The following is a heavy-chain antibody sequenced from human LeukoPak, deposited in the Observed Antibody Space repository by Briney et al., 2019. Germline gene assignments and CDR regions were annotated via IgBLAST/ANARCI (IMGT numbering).Heavy chain of an antibody. V-gene: IGHV1-18*01. Sequence: GASVKVSCKASGYNFTSYGISWVRQAPGQGLEWVGWISAYNGNTNYAQNLQGRVTMTTDTSTRTAYMELRSLRSDDTALYYCARGYTATGNWYFDLWGRGTLVSVSS. J-gene: IGHJ2*01. CDR3: ARGYTATGNWYFDL. D-gene: IGHD1-1*01. CDR2: ISAYNGNT. CDR1: GYNFTSYG.